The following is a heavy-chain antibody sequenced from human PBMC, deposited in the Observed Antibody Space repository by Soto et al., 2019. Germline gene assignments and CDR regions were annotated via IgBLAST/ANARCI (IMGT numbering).Heavy chain of an antibody. CDR3: ARDLQNRDYGYYYYGMDV. CDR2: ISWNSGSI. Sequence: GGSLRLSCAASGFTFDDYAMHWVRQAPGKGLEWVSGISWNSGSIGYADSVKGRFTISRDNSKNTLYLQMNSLRAEDTAVYYCARDLQNRDYGYYYYGMDVWGQGTTVTVSS. J-gene: IGHJ6*02. CDR1: GFTFDDYA. D-gene: IGHD4-17*01. V-gene: IGHV3-9*01.